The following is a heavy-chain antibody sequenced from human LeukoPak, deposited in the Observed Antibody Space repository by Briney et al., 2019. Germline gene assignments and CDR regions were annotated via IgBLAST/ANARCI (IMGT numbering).Heavy chain of an antibody. Sequence: GGSLRLSCAASGFTFSSYAMSWVRQAPGEGLERVSAISGSGGSTYYADSVKGRFTISRDNSKNTLYLQMNSLRAEDTAVYYCAKDLRTGYSYGRYYFDYWGQGTLVTVSS. V-gene: IGHV3-23*01. CDR2: ISGSGGST. J-gene: IGHJ4*02. CDR1: GFTFSSYA. CDR3: AKDLRTGYSYGRYYFDY. D-gene: IGHD5-18*01.